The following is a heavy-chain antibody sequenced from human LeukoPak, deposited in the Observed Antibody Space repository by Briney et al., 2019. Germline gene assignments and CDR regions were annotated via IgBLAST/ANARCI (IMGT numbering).Heavy chain of an antibody. CDR1: GFSFSSYS. CDR3: ATYRQVLLPFES. Sequence: GGSLRLSCAASGFSFSSYSMNWVRQAPGKGLEWVSSITSTSSYTFYADSVRGRFTISRDNSKSTLSLQMNSLRAEDTAIYYCATYRQVLLPFESWGQGTLVTVSS. J-gene: IGHJ4*02. V-gene: IGHV3-21*04. CDR2: ITSTSSYT. D-gene: IGHD2-8*02.